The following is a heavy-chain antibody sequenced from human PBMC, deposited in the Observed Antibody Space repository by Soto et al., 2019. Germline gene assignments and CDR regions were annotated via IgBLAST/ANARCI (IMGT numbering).Heavy chain of an antibody. V-gene: IGHV1-3*01. CDR2: INAGNGNT. CDR1: GYTSTSYA. Sequence: ASVKVSCKASGYTSTSYAMHWVRQAPGQRLEWMGWINAGNGNTKYSQKFQGRVTITRDTSASTAYMELSSLRSEDTAVYYCARVYYSNYDPYYYYGMDVWGQGTTVTVS. D-gene: IGHD4-4*01. CDR3: ARVYYSNYDPYYYYGMDV. J-gene: IGHJ6*02.